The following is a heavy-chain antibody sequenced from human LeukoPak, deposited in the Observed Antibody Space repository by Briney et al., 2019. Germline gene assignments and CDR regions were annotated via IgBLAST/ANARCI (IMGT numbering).Heavy chain of an antibody. CDR2: INHSGST. CDR1: GGSFSGYY. J-gene: IGHJ2*01. D-gene: IGHD3-10*01. Sequence: SETLSLTCAVYGGSFSGYYWSWIRQPPGKGLEWIGEINHSGSTNYNPSLKSRVTISVGTSKSQFSLKLTSVTAADTAVYYCYGEVTTYFRYFDLWGRGTLVTVSS. CDR3: YGEVTTYFRYFDL. V-gene: IGHV4-34*03.